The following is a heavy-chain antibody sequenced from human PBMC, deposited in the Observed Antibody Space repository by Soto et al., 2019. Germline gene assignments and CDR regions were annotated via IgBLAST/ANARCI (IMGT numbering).Heavy chain of an antibody. CDR1: VCSISSSSYY. CDR3: ARQRGRLELYWFDP. V-gene: IGHV4-39*01. D-gene: IGHD1-7*01. Sequence: SETLSLTCTVSVCSISSSSYYWGLIGQPPGKGLEWIGSIYYSGSTYYNASLKSRVTISVDTSKTQFSPTLSSVPAAHTAVYYCARQRGRLELYWFDPWGQGTLVTVSS. J-gene: IGHJ5*01. CDR2: IYYSGST.